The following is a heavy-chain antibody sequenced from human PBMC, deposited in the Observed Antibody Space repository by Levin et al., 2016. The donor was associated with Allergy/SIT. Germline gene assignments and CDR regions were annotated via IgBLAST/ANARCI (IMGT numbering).Heavy chain of an antibody. V-gene: IGHV4-34*10. CDR2: INHQGSP. D-gene: IGHD3-10*01. CDR3: ARGRVSYEYGSGTLVAFDV. J-gene: IGHJ3*01. Sequence: SETLSLTCVVSGESFSGYYWSWIRQPPGKGLEWIGDINHQGSPNYRWSLRGRITIPIDTSKNQFSLKLTSVTAADTAVYYCARGRVSYEYGSGTLVAFDVWGQGTMVTVSS. CDR1: GESFSGYY.